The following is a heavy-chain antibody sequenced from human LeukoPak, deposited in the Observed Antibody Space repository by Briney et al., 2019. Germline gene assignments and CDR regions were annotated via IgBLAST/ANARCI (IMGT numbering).Heavy chain of an antibody. J-gene: IGHJ4*02. CDR1: GFTFSTYW. D-gene: IGHD1-14*01. Sequence: GGSLRLSCAASGFTFSTYWMHWVRQVPGKGLVWVSRINPGGSSTAYADSVKGRFTISRDNAKNTLYLQMDSLRAEDTAIYYCARSNQADDYWGQGTLVTVSS. V-gene: IGHV3-74*01. CDR3: ARSNQADDY. CDR2: INPGGSST.